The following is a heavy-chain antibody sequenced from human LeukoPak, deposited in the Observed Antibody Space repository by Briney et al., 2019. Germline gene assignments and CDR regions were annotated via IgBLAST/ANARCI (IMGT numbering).Heavy chain of an antibody. CDR2: TSSSSSYI. CDR1: GFTFSSYS. Sequence: PGGSLRLSCAASGFTFSSYSMNWVRQAPGKGLEWVSSTSSSSSYIYYADSVKDRFTISRDNAKNSLYLQMNSLRAEDTAVYYCARDRAHSSSSDGYYYYYMDVWGKGTTVTVSS. J-gene: IGHJ6*03. CDR3: ARDRAHSSSSDGYYYYYMDV. V-gene: IGHV3-21*01. D-gene: IGHD6-6*01.